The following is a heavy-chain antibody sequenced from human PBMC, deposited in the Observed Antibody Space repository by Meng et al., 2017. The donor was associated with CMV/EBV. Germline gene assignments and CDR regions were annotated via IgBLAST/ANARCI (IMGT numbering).Heavy chain of an antibody. V-gene: IGHV4-59*01. CDR2: IYYSGST. J-gene: IGHJ4*02. Sequence: ESLKISCTVSGGSISSYYWSWIRQPPGKGLEWIGYIYYSGSTNYNPSLKSRVTISVDTSKNQLSLKLSSVTAADTAVYYCARAYSGYGELDYWGQGTLVTVSS. D-gene: IGHD5-12*01. CDR3: ARAYSGYGELDY. CDR1: GGSISSYY.